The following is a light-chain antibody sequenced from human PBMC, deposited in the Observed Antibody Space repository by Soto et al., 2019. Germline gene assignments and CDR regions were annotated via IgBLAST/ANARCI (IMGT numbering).Light chain of an antibody. V-gene: IGKV1-39*01. CDR2: AAS. Sequence: DIQMTQSPSSLSASVGESVTITCRASQSINIYLSWYQQKPGKAPNLLIYAASTLQAGVPSRFRGSGSGTDFTLTISSLQPEDFATYFCQQSNSSPPTFGGGTKVDIK. CDR3: QQSNSSPPT. J-gene: IGKJ4*01. CDR1: QSINIY.